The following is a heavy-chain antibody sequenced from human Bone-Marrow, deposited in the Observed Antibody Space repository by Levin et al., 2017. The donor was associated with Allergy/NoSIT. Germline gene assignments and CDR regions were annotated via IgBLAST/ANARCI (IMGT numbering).Heavy chain of an antibody. J-gene: IGHJ5*02. V-gene: IGHV3-30*04. CDR3: AKDTS. CDR2: ISYDGSNK. Sequence: GESLKISCAASGFTFSSYAMHWVRQAPGKGLEWVAVISYDGSNKYYADSVKGRFTISRDNSKNTLYLQMNSLRAEDTAVYYCAKDTSWGQGTLVTVSS. CDR1: GFTFSSYA.